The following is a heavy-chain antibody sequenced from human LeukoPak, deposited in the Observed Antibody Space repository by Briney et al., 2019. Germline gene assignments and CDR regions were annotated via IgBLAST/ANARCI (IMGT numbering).Heavy chain of an antibody. CDR2: FSAYNGNT. V-gene: IGHV1-18*01. CDR3: ASTVGITFGGRYGMDA. D-gene: IGHD3-16*01. J-gene: IGHJ6*02. Sequence: ASVKVSCKASGYTFTSYGISWVRQAPGQGLEWMGWFSAYNGNTNYAQKLQGRVTMTTDTSTSTAYMELRSLRSDDTAVYYCASTVGITFGGRYGMDAWGQGTTVTVSS. CDR1: GYTFTSYG.